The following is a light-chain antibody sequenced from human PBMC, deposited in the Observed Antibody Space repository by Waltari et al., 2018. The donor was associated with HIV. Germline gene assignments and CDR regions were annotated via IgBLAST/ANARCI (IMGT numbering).Light chain of an antibody. CDR3: TSSMPGGARL. Sequence: QSALTQPASVSGSPGQTITISCSTSTADILNHHSISWFRHPPTKAPHLILLTDDIRPSGATLRFAGSKTDTTASLTISGLQCEDEGDYYCTSSMPGGARLFGGGTKVTVL. CDR1: TADILNHHS. CDR2: TDD. J-gene: IGLJ3*02. V-gene: IGLV2-14*01.